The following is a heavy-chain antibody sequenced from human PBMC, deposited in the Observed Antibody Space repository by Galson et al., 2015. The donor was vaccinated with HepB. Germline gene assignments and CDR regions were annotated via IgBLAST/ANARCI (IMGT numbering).Heavy chain of an antibody. J-gene: IGHJ4*02. D-gene: IGHD6-13*01. V-gene: IGHV1-8*01. CDR1: GYTITSYD. CDR3: ARGTYSSSWYFDY. CDR2: MNPNSGNT. Sequence: SVKVSCKASGYTITSYDINWVRQATGQGLEWMGWMNPNSGNTGYAQKFQGRVTMTRNTSISTAYMELSSLRSEDTAVYYCARGTYSSSWYFDYWGQGTLVTVSS.